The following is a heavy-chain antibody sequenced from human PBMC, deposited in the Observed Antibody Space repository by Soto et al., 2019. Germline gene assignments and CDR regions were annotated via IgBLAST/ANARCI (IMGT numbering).Heavy chain of an antibody. CDR2: IIPIFGTA. CDR3: ARAQDYDILTGCSTPLDS. V-gene: IGHV1-69*06. Sequence: ASVKVSCKASGGTFSSYAISWVRQAPGQGLEWMGGIIPIFGTANYAQKFQGRVTITADKSTSTAYMELSSLRSEDTAVYYCARAQDYDILTGCSTPLDSWGQGTLVTVSS. D-gene: IGHD3-9*01. J-gene: IGHJ4*02. CDR1: GGTFSSYA.